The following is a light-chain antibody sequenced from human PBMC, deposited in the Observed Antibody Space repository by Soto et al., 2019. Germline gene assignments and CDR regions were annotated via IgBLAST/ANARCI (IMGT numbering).Light chain of an antibody. Sequence: EIVLTQSPGTLSLSPGERATLSCRASQSVSGRYLAWYQQKPGQAPRLLIYGASSRATGIPDRFSGSGSGTDFTLTISRLEPEDFAVYYCQQYGSSPVTFGQGTRLEI. CDR3: QQYGSSPVT. CDR1: QSVSGRY. CDR2: GAS. J-gene: IGKJ5*01. V-gene: IGKV3-20*01.